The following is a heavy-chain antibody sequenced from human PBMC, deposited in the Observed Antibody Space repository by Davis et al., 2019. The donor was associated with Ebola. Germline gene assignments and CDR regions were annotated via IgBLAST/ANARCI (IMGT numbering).Heavy chain of an antibody. CDR2: INAVNGNT. D-gene: IGHD6-19*01. CDR1: GYTFNNYA. Sequence: AASVKVSCKASGYTFNNYAMHWVRQAPGQRLECMGWINAVNGNTKYSQKFQGRVTITSDTSTSTLYMELSSLRSEDTALYYCARAIAVSGHYYMDVWGRGTTVTVSS. J-gene: IGHJ6*03. CDR3: ARAIAVSGHYYMDV. V-gene: IGHV1-3*01.